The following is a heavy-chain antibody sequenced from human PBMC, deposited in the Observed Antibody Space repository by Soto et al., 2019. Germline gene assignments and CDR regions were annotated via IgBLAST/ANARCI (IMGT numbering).Heavy chain of an antibody. D-gene: IGHD3-10*01. V-gene: IGHV4-59*08. Sequence: SETLSLTCTVSGVSISGYYWGWIRQPPGRGLEYIGYIYSSGSTNYNPSLKSRVTMSVDTSKNQFSLKLNSVTAADTAVYYCARHYGSGSYPLDYWGQGTLVT. CDR2: IYSSGST. CDR1: GVSISGYY. J-gene: IGHJ4*02. CDR3: ARHYGSGSYPLDY.